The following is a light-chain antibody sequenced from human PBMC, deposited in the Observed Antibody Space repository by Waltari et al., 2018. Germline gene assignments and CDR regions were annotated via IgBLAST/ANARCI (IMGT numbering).Light chain of an antibody. J-gene: IGLJ3*02. CDR2: QDT. CDR3: QAWDSNTGV. V-gene: IGLV3-1*01. CDR1: TLGDNY. Sequence: SYELTQPPSVSVSPGQTARITCSGDTLGDNYVYWYQQKAGQSPVLVMFQDTKRPSGIPERFSGSNSGNTATLTISGTQAMDEADYYCQAWDSNTGVFGGGTKLTVL.